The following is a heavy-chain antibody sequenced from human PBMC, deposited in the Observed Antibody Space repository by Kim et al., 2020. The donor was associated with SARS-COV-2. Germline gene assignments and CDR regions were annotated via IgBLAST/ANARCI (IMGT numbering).Heavy chain of an antibody. CDR3: ARDDTAGNIDY. V-gene: IGHV3-7*03. Sequence: GGSLRLSCAASGFTFSFYYMCWARQAPGKGLEWLANINHDGSVKAYVDSVKGRFTISRDNAKNSLFLQMNSLRAEDTAVYVCARDDTAGNIDYWGQGTLVTVSS. J-gene: IGHJ4*02. CDR2: INHDGSVK. D-gene: IGHD3-10*01. CDR1: GFTFSFYY.